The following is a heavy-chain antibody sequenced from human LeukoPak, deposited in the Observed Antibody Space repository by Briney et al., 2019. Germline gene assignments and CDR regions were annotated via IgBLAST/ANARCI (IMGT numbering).Heavy chain of an antibody. Sequence: SGGYLRLSCAAYGFTFSSYAMHWVRQAPGKGLEWVAVISYDGSNKYYADSVKGRFTISRDNSKNTLYLQMNSLRAEDTAVYYCAREVVVAATYPYYYYMDVWGKGTTVTVSS. D-gene: IGHD2-15*01. J-gene: IGHJ6*03. CDR2: ISYDGSNK. CDR1: GFTFSSYA. CDR3: AREVVVAATYPYYYYMDV. V-gene: IGHV3-30*04.